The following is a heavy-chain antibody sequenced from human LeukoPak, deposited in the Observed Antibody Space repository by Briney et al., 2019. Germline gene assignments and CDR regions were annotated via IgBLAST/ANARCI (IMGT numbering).Heavy chain of an antibody. CDR3: ATDVIYSSSWEGYYYYGMDV. D-gene: IGHD6-13*01. CDR1: GFTFSSYA. CDR2: RSYDGSNK. Sequence: PGGSLRLSCAASGFTFSSYAMHWVRQAPGKGLEWVAVRSYDGSNKYYADSVKGRFTISRDNSKNTLYLQMNSLRAEDTAVYYCATDVIYSSSWEGYYYYGMDVWGQGTTVTVSS. J-gene: IGHJ6*02. V-gene: IGHV3-30*04.